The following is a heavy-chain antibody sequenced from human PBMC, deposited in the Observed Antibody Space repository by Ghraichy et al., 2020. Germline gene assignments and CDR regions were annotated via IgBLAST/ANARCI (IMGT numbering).Heavy chain of an antibody. V-gene: IGHV1-18*01. J-gene: IGHJ6*02. D-gene: IGHD3-22*01. CDR2: ISAYNGYT. CDR3: ARETDREYSSGRRRYGMDV. Sequence: ASVKVSCKASGYTFTDYVITWVRQAPGQGLEWMGWISAYNGYTNFRQKFQGRVTMTTDTSTTTAYMELTSLRSDDTAVYYCARETDREYSSGRRRYGMDVWGQATTVTVSS. CDR1: GYTFTDYV.